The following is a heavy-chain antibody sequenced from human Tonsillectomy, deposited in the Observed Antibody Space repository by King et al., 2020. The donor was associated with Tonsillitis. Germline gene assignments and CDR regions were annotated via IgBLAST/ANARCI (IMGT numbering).Heavy chain of an antibody. D-gene: IGHD3-3*01. Sequence: VQLQESGPGLVKPSETLSLTCTVSGGSISSYYWSWIRQPPGKGLEGIGYIYYSGSTNYNPSLKSRVTISVDTSKNQFSLKLSSVTAADTAVYYCARRVGVYDFWSGYEYYFDYWGQGTLVTVSS. V-gene: IGHV4-59*01. CDR1: GGSISSYY. CDR2: IYYSGST. J-gene: IGHJ4*02. CDR3: ARRVGVYDFWSGYEYYFDY.